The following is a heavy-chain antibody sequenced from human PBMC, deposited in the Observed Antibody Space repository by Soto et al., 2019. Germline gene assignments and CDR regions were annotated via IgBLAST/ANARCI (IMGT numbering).Heavy chain of an antibody. CDR2: IDPSDSYT. CDR1: GYSFTSYW. J-gene: IGHJ6*02. CDR3: ARLYCSSTSCNYGMDV. V-gene: IGHV5-10-1*01. Sequence: GESLKISCKGSGYSFTSYWISWVRQMPGKGLEWMGRIDPSDSYTNYSPSFQGHVTISADKSISTAYLQWSRLKASDTAMYYCARLYCSSTSCNYGMDVWGQGTTVTVSS. D-gene: IGHD2-2*01.